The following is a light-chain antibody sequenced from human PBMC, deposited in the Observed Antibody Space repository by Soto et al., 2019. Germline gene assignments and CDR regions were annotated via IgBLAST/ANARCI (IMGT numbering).Light chain of an antibody. CDR2: AAS. V-gene: IGKV1-39*01. Sequence: DIQMTQSPSSLSASVGDRVTITCRASQSISNSLNWYRQKPGKAPKLLIYAASSLPSGVPSRFSGSGSGTDFTLTISDLQPADFATYYCQQTYSTPRTFGQGTKVEIK. J-gene: IGKJ1*01. CDR3: QQTYSTPRT. CDR1: QSISNS.